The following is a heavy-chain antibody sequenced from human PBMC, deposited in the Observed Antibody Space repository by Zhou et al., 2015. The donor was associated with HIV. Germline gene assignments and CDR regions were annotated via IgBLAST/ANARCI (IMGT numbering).Heavy chain of an antibody. Sequence: VQLVESGGGVVQPGRSLRLSCAASGFTFSSYGMHWVRQAPGKGLEWVSSITGNGGTIYYAGAVKGRFTISRDNSKSTLYLQMNNLRAEDTALYYCAQDYSAEDTAIEGDWGQGTLVTVSS. CDR1: GFTFSSYG. V-gene: IGHV3-23*04. CDR2: ITGNGGTI. J-gene: IGHJ4*02. CDR3: AQDYSAEDTAIEGD. D-gene: IGHD5-18*01.